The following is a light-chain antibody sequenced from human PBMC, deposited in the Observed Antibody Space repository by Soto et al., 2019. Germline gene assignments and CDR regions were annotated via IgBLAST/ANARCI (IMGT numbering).Light chain of an antibody. CDR1: QSVSNAY. V-gene: IGKV3-20*01. CDR2: GAS. Sequence: EIVLTQSPGTLSLSPGERATLSCRTSQSVSNAYVTWYQQKRGQPPRLLIFGASNRATGIPDRFSGSGSGTDFTLTIRRLDPEDFAMYYCLLYFSPDRYTFGPGTKVQIK. J-gene: IGKJ2*01. CDR3: LLYFSPDRYT.